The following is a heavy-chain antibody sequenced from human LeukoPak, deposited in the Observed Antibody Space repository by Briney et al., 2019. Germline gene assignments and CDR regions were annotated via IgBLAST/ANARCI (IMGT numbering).Heavy chain of an antibody. CDR3: ARGARDSGLDF. CDR2: AYYRSKWYY. CDR1: GDSVSSSRTA. D-gene: IGHD6-19*01. Sequence: SQTLSVTCGISGDSVSSSRTAWHWIRQSPSRGLEWLGRAYYRSKWYYDYAISVKSRITINPDTSKNQFSLQLNSVTPEDTAVYFCARGARDSGLDFWGQGALVTVFS. V-gene: IGHV6-1*01. J-gene: IGHJ4*02.